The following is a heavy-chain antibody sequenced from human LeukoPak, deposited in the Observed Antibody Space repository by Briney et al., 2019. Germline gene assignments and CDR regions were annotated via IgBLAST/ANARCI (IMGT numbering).Heavy chain of an antibody. CDR2: ISGSGGST. Sequence: GGSLRLSCAASGFTFSDYYMTWIRQAPGKGLEWVSAISGSGGSTYYADSVKGRFTISRDNSKNTLNLQMNSLRVEDTAVYYCAKGGYCSSTSCLAIYWGQGTLVTVSS. CDR1: GFTFSDYY. CDR3: AKGGYCSSTSCLAIY. J-gene: IGHJ4*02. D-gene: IGHD2-2*01. V-gene: IGHV3-23*01.